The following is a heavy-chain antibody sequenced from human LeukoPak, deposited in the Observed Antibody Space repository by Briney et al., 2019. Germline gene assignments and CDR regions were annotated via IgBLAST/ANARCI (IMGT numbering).Heavy chain of an antibody. Sequence: PSETLSLTCTVSGGSISSGSYYWSWIRQPAGKGLEWIGRIYTSGSTNYNPSLKSRVTISVDTSKNQFSLKLSSVTAADTAVYYCATSMVYAINYFDYWGQGTLVTVSS. CDR2: IYTSGST. CDR3: ATSMVYAINYFDY. D-gene: IGHD2-8*01. CDR1: GGSISSGSYY. J-gene: IGHJ4*02. V-gene: IGHV4-61*02.